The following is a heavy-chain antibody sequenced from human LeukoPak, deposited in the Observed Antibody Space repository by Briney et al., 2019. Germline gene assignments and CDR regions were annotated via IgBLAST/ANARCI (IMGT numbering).Heavy chain of an antibody. CDR1: GFTFSSYA. CDR2: ISYDGSNK. V-gene: IGHV3-30-3*01. CDR3: ARDLTPSIAAAGT. Sequence: GGSLRLSCAASGFTFSSYAMHWVRQAPGKGLEWVAVISYDGSNKYYADSVKGRFTISRDNSKNTLYLQMNSLRAEDTAVYYCARDLTPSIAAAGTWGQGTLVTVSS. J-gene: IGHJ5*02. D-gene: IGHD6-13*01.